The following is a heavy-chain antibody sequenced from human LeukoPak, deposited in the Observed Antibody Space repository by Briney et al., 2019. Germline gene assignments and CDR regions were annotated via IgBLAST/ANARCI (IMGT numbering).Heavy chain of an antibody. D-gene: IGHD1-1*01. CDR3: ARRLEWGWFDP. CDR2: IYTSGST. J-gene: IGHJ5*02. V-gene: IGHV4-4*09. CDR1: GGSISSYY. Sequence: SETLSLTCTVPGGSISSYYWSWIRQPPGKGLEWIGYIYTSGSTNYNPSLKSRVTISVDTSKNQFSLKLSSVTAADTAVYYCARRLEWGWFDPWGQGTLVTVSS.